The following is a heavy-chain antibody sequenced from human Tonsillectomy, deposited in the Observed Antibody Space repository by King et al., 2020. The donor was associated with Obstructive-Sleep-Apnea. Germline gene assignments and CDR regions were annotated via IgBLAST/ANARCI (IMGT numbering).Heavy chain of an antibody. V-gene: IGHV3-9*01. CDR2: ISWNSESI. Sequence: VQLVESGGGLVQPGRSLRLACAASGFTFDEYAMHWVRQAPGEGLEWVSGISWNSESIDYADSVKGRFTISRDNAKNSLYLQMNSLRAEDTAFYYCAKPARLDYSDSSAYLDYWGQGTLVSVSS. J-gene: IGHJ4*02. D-gene: IGHD3-22*01. CDR3: AKPARLDYSDSSAYLDY. CDR1: GFTFDEYA.